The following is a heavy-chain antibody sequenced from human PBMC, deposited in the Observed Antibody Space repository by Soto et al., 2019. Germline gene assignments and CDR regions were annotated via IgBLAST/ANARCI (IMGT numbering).Heavy chain of an antibody. V-gene: IGHV3-7*03. D-gene: IGHD3-3*01. CDR1: GFTFSDYW. J-gene: IGHJ6*02. CDR3: ARVRSRGVGAVYILYYGMDG. CDR2: IKADGSEK. Sequence: EVQLVESGGGFLQPGGSLRLSCAASGFTFSDYWMTWVRQAPGKGLEWVANIKADGSEKYYGDSVKGRFTISRGNAKNTLYLQMYSLRVEDTAMYYCARVRSRGVGAVYILYYGMDGWGLGATVTVSS.